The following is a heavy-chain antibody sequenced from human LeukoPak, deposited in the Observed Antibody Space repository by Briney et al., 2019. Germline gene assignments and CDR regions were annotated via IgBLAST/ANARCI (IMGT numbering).Heavy chain of an antibody. CDR2: ISRSGGST. CDR1: GLTFTSYA. Sequence: GGSLRLSCAASGLTFTSYAMSWVRQAPGKGLEWVSDISRSGGSTDYADSVKGRFTISRDNSKNTLYLQMNSLRAEDTAVYYCAEGSDYGDYWPFDYWGQGTLVTVSS. J-gene: IGHJ4*02. V-gene: IGHV3-23*01. CDR3: AEGSDYGDYWPFDY. D-gene: IGHD4-17*01.